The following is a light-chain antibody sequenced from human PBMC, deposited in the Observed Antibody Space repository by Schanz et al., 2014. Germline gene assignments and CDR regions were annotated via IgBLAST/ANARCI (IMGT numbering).Light chain of an antibody. Sequence: QSVLTQPPSASGTPGQRVTISCSGSSSNIGSNYVYWYQQLPGTAPKLLIYRNNQRPSGVPDRFSGSKSGTSASLAISGLRSEDEADYYCEEGQERMSGVVFGGGTKLTVL. CDR1: SSNIGSNY. CDR2: RNN. J-gene: IGLJ2*01. CDR3: EEGQERMSGVV. V-gene: IGLV1-47*01.